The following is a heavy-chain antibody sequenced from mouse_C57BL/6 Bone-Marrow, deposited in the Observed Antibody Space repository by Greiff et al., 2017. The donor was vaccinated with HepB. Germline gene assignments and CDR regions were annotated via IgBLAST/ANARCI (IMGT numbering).Heavy chain of an antibody. J-gene: IGHJ1*03. CDR2: ISYDGSN. Sequence: VQLQQSGPGLVKPSQSLSLTCSVTGYSITSGYYWNWIRQFPGNKLEWMGYISYDGSNNYNPSLKNRISITRDTSKNQFFLKLNSVTTEDTATYYCASLYYYGSSYPYWYFDVWGTGTTVTVSS. V-gene: IGHV3-6*01. CDR1: GYSITSGYY. CDR3: ASLYYYGSSYPYWYFDV. D-gene: IGHD1-1*01.